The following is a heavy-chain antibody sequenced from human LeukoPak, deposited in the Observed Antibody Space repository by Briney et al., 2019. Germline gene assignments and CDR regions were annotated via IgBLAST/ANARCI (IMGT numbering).Heavy chain of an antibody. CDR2: ISSSSSYI. V-gene: IGHV3-21*01. CDR3: AGNYASDAFDI. CDR1: GFTFSSYS. Sequence: GGSLRLSCAASGFTFSSYSMNWVRQAPGKGLEWVSSISSSSSYIYYADSVKGRFTISRGNAKNSLYLQMNSLRAEDTAVYYCAGNYASDAFDIWGQGTMVTVSS. D-gene: IGHD3-16*01. J-gene: IGHJ3*02.